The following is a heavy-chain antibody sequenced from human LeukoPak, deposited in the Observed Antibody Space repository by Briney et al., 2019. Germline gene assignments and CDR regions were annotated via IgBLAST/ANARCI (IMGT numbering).Heavy chain of an antibody. CDR3: AKDHLPGIVVADRDY. CDR1: GFTFSNYA. D-gene: IGHD6-19*01. V-gene: IGHV3-23*01. J-gene: IGHJ4*02. CDR2: ISGSGGST. Sequence: GGSLRLSCAASGFTFSNYAMNWVRQAPGKGLERVSTISGSGGSTYYADSAKGRFTISRDNSKNTLYLQINSLRAEDTAVYYCAKDHLPGIVVADRDYWGQGTLVTVSS.